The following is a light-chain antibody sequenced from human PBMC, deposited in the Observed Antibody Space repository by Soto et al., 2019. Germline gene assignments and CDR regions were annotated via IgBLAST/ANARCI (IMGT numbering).Light chain of an antibody. CDR3: QQYYSTPRT. V-gene: IGKV4-1*01. CDR1: QSVLYSSNNKNY. CDR2: WAS. Sequence: DIVMTQSPDSLAVSLGERATINCKSSQSVLYSSNNKNYLAWYQQKPGQPPKLLIYWASTRESGVPDRFSGSGSGTDFTLTISSLQAEDVAVYYGQQYYSTPRTFGPGTKVDSK. J-gene: IGKJ3*01.